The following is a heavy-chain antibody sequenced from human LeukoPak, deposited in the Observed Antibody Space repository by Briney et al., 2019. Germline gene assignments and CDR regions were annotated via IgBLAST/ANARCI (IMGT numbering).Heavy chain of an antibody. V-gene: IGHV3-23*01. CDR2: ISDSGGST. Sequence: GSLRLSCASSGFTFTIYAISWVRQAPGQGLEWVSGISDSGGSTYYADSVKSRFTISRDNSTNTLYLQMNSLRAEDTAVYYYSKEDDRGRGWDDWGQGTLVTVSS. J-gene: IGHJ4*02. CDR1: GFTFTIYA. CDR3: SKEDDRGRGWDD. D-gene: IGHD6-19*01.